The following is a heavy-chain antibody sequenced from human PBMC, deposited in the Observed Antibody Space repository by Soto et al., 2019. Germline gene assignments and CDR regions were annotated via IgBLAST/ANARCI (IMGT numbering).Heavy chain of an antibody. V-gene: IGHV3-23*01. Sequence: EVQLLESGGGLVQPGGSLRLSCAASGFTFSTYAMTWVRQAPGKGLEWVSSVTNSGSNTYHADSVKGRFTIARDNSKNMLLMHRNSLRAEDADLYYRAKDLAATAAGDSFDIWGQGTMVTVSS. CDR1: GFTFSTYA. CDR3: AKDLAATAAGDSFDI. CDR2: VTNSGSNT. J-gene: IGHJ3*02. D-gene: IGHD1-1*01.